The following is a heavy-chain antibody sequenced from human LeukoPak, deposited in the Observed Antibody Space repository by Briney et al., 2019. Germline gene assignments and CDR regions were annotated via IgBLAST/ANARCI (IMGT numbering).Heavy chain of an antibody. J-gene: IGHJ6*03. Sequence: SETLSLTCTVSGGSISSSSYYWGWIRQPPGKGLEWIGSIYYSGSTYYNPSLESRVTISVDTSKNQFSLKLSSVTAADTAVYYCARLDTAMVYYYMDVWGKGTTVTVSS. D-gene: IGHD5-18*01. CDR2: IYYSGST. CDR1: GGSISSSSYY. CDR3: ARLDTAMVYYYMDV. V-gene: IGHV4-39*01.